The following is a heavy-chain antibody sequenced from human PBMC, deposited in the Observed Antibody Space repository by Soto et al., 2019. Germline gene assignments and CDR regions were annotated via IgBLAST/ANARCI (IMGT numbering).Heavy chain of an antibody. J-gene: IGHJ4*02. D-gene: IGHD2-15*01. CDR1: GYTFASYG. CDR2: ISAYNGNT. CDR3: ARVLGYCSGGTCYLDY. Sequence: QVQLVHSGAEVKKPGASVKVSCKASGYTFASYGISWVRQAPGQGLEWVGWISAYNGNTNYAQKFQGRVTMTTARXPXXGGRELRSLRSDDTAVYYCARVLGYCSGGTCYLDYWGQGTLVTVSS. V-gene: IGHV1-18*01.